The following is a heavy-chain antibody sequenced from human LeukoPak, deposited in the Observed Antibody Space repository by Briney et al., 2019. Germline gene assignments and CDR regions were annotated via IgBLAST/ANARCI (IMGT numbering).Heavy chain of an antibody. CDR2: INSSGSTI. Sequence: PGGSLSLSCAASGLPFSSYEMNWVRQAPGKGLEWVSYINSSGSTIYYADSVKGRFTISRDNAKNTLYLQMSSLRAEDTAVYYCAKVVTGYCSTTSCPFDSWGQGTLVTVSS. CDR1: GLPFSSYE. V-gene: IGHV3-48*03. D-gene: IGHD2-2*01. CDR3: AKVVTGYCSTTSCPFDS. J-gene: IGHJ4*02.